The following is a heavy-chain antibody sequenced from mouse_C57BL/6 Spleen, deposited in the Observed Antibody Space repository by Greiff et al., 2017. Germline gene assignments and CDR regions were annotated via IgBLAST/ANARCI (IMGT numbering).Heavy chain of an antibody. CDR1: GYAFSSSW. V-gene: IGHV1-82*01. CDR3: AREVRYYGSY. D-gene: IGHD1-1*01. CDR2: IYPGDGDT. J-gene: IGHJ2*01. Sequence: VQLQQSGPELVKPGASVKISCKASGYAFSSSWMNWVKQRPGKGLEWIGRIYPGDGDTNYNGKFKGKATLTADKSSSTAYMQLSSLTSEDSAVYFCAREVRYYGSYWGQGTTLTVSS.